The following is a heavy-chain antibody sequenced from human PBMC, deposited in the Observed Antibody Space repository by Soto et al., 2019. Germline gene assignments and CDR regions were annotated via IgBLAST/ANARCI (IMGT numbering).Heavy chain of an antibody. Sequence: SETLSLTCAVYGVSFSGYYWSWIRQPPGKGLEWIGDINHSGSTNYNPPLKSRVTISVDKSKNQFSLKLMSLSAADTAVYYCGRLEGLATISYYFDYWGQGALVTVSS. CDR1: GVSFSGYY. CDR3: GRLEGLATISYYFDY. V-gene: IGHV4-34*01. CDR2: INHSGST. J-gene: IGHJ4*02. D-gene: IGHD3-9*01.